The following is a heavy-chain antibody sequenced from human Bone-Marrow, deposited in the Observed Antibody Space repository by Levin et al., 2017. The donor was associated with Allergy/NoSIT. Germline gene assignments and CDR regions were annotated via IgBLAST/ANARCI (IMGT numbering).Heavy chain of an antibody. CDR3: ARELVGTGGDIAY. J-gene: IGHJ4*02. Sequence: ASVKVSCKASGYTFNDYYVHWVRQAPGQGLEWMGWINPDGGGTRIPLKFRGRVTMTRDTSINTVYMDLNRLTSDDTAVYYCARELVGTGGDIAYWGQGTLVTVAS. CDR2: INPDGGGT. D-gene: IGHD3/OR15-3a*01. CDR1: GYTFNDYY. V-gene: IGHV1-2*02.